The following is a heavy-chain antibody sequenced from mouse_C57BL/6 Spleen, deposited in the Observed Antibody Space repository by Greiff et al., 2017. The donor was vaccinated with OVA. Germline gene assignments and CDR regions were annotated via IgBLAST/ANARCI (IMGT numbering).Heavy chain of an antibody. J-gene: IGHJ2*01. D-gene: IGHD1-1*01. CDR2: INPGSGGT. V-gene: IGHV1-54*01. CDR3: ARNYGSSYGYFDY. Sequence: VQLQQSGAELVRPGTSVKVSCKASGYAFTNYLIEWVKQRPGQGLEWIGVINPGSGGTNYNEKFKGKATLTADKSASTAYMQLSSLTSEDSAVEFCARNYGSSYGYFDYWGQGTTLTVSS. CDR1: GYAFTNYL.